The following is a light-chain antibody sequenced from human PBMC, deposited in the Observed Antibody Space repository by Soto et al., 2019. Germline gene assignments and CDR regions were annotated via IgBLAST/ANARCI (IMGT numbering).Light chain of an antibody. V-gene: IGKV3-15*01. CDR2: GAS. Sequence: EIVMTESPATLSVSRWERATLSCRASQSVSSNLAWYQQKPGQAPRLLIYGASTRATGIPARFSGSGFGTEFTLTISSLQSEDFAVYYCQQRSNWPPTWTFGQATKVDIK. J-gene: IGKJ1*01. CDR1: QSVSSN. CDR3: QQRSNWPPTWT.